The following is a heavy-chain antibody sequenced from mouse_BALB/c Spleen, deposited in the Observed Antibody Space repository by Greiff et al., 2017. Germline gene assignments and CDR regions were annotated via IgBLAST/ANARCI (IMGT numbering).Heavy chain of an antibody. D-gene: IGHD1-1*01. Sequence: EVQLVETGGGLVQPKGSLKLSCAASGFTFNTNAMNWVRQAPGKGLEWVARIRSKSNNYATYYADSVKDRFTISRDDSQSMLYLQMNNLKTEDTAMYYCVTYGSSYEDFDVWGAGTTVTVSS. CDR1: GFTFNTNA. J-gene: IGHJ1*01. V-gene: IGHV10S3*01. CDR2: IRSKSNNYAT. CDR3: VTYGSSYEDFDV.